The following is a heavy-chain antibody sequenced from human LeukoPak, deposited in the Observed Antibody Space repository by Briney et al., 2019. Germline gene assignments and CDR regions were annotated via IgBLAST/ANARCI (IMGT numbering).Heavy chain of an antibody. CDR1: GFTFSDYY. D-gene: IGHD6-6*01. CDR2: ISSSGSTI. Sequence: EGSLRLSCAASGFTFSDYYMSWIRQAPGKGLEWVSYISSSGSTIYYADSVKGRFTISRDNAKNSLYLQMNSLRAEDTAVYYCARGRSLIAALNDAFDIWGQGTMVTVSS. CDR3: ARGRSLIAALNDAFDI. V-gene: IGHV3-11*01. J-gene: IGHJ3*02.